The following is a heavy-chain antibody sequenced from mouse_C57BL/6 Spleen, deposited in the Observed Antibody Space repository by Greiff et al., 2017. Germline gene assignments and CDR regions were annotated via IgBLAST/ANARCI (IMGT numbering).Heavy chain of an antibody. Sequence: LVESGAELARPGASVKLSCKASGYTFTSYGISWVKQRTGQGLEWIGEIYPRSGNTYYNEKFKGKATLTADKSSSPAYLELRSLTSEDSAVYFCARYDTTVVAYYYAMYYWGQGTSVTVSS. J-gene: IGHJ4*01. CDR3: ARYDTTVVAYYYAMYY. V-gene: IGHV1-81*01. D-gene: IGHD1-1*01. CDR2: IYPRSGNT. CDR1: GYTFTSYG.